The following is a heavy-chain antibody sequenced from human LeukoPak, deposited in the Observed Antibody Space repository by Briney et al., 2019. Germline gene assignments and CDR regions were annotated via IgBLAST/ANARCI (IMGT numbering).Heavy chain of an antibody. CDR1: GFTFSGYG. Sequence: GGSLRLSCVASGFTFSGYGMNWVRQAPGKGLEWISYIRNEYNNIYYADSVKGRFTISTDNAESSLYLQMDSLRAEDTAVYYCARYSSDFNYWGQGTLVTVSS. CDR2: IRNEYNNI. V-gene: IGHV3-48*01. D-gene: IGHD2-21*01. J-gene: IGHJ4*02. CDR3: ARYSSDFNY.